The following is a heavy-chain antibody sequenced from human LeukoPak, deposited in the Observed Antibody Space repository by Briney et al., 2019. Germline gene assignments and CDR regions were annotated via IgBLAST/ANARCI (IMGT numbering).Heavy chain of an antibody. V-gene: IGHV3-48*03. CDR2: ISRSSGSSI. CDR3: ATTSSSPGYFQH. J-gene: IGHJ1*01. D-gene: IGHD6-6*01. CDR1: GFTFSNYE. Sequence: KSGGSLRLSCAASGFTFSNYEMNWVRQAPGKGLEWVSYISRSSGSSIYYADSVKGRFTISRDNAKNSLYLQMNSLRAEDTAVYYCATTSSSPGYFQHWGQGTLVTVSS.